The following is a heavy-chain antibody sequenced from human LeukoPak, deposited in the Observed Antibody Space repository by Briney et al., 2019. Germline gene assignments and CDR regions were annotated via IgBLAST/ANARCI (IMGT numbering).Heavy chain of an antibody. D-gene: IGHD6-13*01. CDR2: IIPILGIA. V-gene: IGHV1-69*04. Sequence: SVKVSCKASGGTFSSYAISWVRQAPGQGLEWMGRIIPILGIANYAQKFQGRVTITADKSTSTAYMELSSLRSEDTAVYYCARMAAAGYSHFFDPWGQGTLVTVSS. J-gene: IGHJ5*02. CDR3: ARMAAAGYSHFFDP. CDR1: GGTFSSYA.